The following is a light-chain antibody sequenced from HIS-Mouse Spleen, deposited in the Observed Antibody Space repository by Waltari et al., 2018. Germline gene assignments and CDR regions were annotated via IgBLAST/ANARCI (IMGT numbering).Light chain of an antibody. J-gene: IGKJ2*01. CDR2: GAS. CDR3: QQYGSSPYT. Sequence: EIVLTQSPGTLSLSPGERATLSCRASQSVSSSYLAWYQQKPGQAPRLLIYGASSRATGIPDRFSGRGYGTDFTLTISRLEPEDFAVYYCQQYGSSPYTFGQGTKLEIK. V-gene: IGKV3-20*01. CDR1: QSVSSSY.